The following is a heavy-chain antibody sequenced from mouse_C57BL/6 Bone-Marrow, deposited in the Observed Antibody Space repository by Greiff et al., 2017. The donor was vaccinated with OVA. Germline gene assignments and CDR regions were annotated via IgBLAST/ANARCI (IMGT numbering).Heavy chain of an antibody. Sequence: QVKLQQPGTELVKPGASVKLSCKASGYTFSGYGMHWVKQGPGQGLEWIGNISPSNGGSNYNEKVKSRVTLTVDKSSSTSYMQLSSLTSEDSAVYYCASPLTTALPFAYWGQGTLVTVSA. D-gene: IGHD1-2*01. CDR1: GYTFSGYG. CDR3: ASPLTTALPFAY. CDR2: ISPSNGGS. J-gene: IGHJ3*01. V-gene: IGHV1-53*01.